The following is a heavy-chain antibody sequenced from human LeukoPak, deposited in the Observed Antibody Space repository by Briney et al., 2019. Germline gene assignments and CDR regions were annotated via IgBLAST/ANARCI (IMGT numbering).Heavy chain of an antibody. Sequence: ASVKVSCKASGGTFSDYFISWVRQAPGQGLEWMGGIILVSGTPNHAQKFQGRVTITADESTSTAYMELSSLRSEDTAVYYCVRTPPNWGADYWGQGTLVTVSS. J-gene: IGHJ4*02. CDR1: GGTFSDYF. V-gene: IGHV1-69*01. CDR2: IILVSGTP. CDR3: VRTPPNWGADY. D-gene: IGHD7-27*01.